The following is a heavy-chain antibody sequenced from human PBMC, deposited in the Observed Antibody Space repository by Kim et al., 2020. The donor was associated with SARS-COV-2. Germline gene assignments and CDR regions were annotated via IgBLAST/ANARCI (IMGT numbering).Heavy chain of an antibody. Sequence: GGSLRLSCAASGFTFSSYAMHWVRQAPGKGLEWVAVIWYDGSNKYYADSVKGRFTITRDNSKNTLYLQMNSLRAEDTAVYYCAKRNGPIPAADYYYYYYGIDVWGQGPRSPSP. D-gene: IGHD6-13*01. J-gene: IGHJ6*02. V-gene: IGHV3-33*06. CDR1: GFTFSSYA. CDR2: IWYDGSNK. CDR3: AKRNGPIPAADYYYYYYGIDV.